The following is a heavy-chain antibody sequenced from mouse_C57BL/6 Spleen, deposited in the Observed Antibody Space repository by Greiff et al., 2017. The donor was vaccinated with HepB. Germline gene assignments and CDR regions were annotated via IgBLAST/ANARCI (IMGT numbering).Heavy chain of an antibody. Sequence: VQLKQSGPVLVKPGASVKMSCKASGYTFTDYYMNWVKQSHGKSLEWIGVINPYNGGTSYNQKFKGKATLTVDKSSSTAYMELNSLTSEDSAVYYCAKAGSSVFDYWGQGTTLTVSS. V-gene: IGHV1-19*01. CDR2: INPYNGGT. CDR3: AKAGSSVFDY. D-gene: IGHD1-1*01. CDR1: GYTFTDYY. J-gene: IGHJ2*01.